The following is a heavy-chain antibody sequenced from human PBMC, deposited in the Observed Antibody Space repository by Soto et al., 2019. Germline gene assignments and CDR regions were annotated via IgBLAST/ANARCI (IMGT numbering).Heavy chain of an antibody. CDR2: ISGSGGST. CDR3: AKSGDRDYYYYMDV. D-gene: IGHD3-10*01. J-gene: IGHJ6*03. CDR1: GFTFSNAW. Sequence: GGSLRLSCAASGFTFSNAWMHWVRQAPGKGLEWVSAISGSGGSTYYADSVKGRFTISRDNSKNTLYLQMNSLRAEDTAVYYCAKSGDRDYYYYMDVWGKGTMVTVSS. V-gene: IGHV3-23*01.